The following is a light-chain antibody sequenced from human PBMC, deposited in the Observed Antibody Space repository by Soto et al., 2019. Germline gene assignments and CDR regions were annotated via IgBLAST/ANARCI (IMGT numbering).Light chain of an antibody. CDR2: EVS. CDR3: SSYSPSSLL. CDR1: SNDVGGYGY. V-gene: IGLV2-14*01. Sequence: QYALTQPASVSGSPGETITISCTGTSNDVGGYGYVSWYRQYAGKAPTLMVSEVSYRPSGVSDRFSGSKSGTTAFLTISGLQTEDEGHYYCSSYSPSSLLFGGGTKLTVL. J-gene: IGLJ3*02.